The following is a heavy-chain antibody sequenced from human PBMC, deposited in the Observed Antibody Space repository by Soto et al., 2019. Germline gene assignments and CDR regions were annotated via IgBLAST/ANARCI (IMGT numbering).Heavy chain of an antibody. CDR2: IKKDGSEK. Sequence: PGGSLRLSCAASVFSFINAWMSWVRQAPGKGPEWVAKIKKDGSEKSYVDSVKGRFTISRDNAKNLLYLQMNSLRADDTAMYYCATNAYWGQGSLVTVSS. V-gene: IGHV3-7*03. J-gene: IGHJ1*01. CDR3: ATNAY. CDR1: VFSFINAW.